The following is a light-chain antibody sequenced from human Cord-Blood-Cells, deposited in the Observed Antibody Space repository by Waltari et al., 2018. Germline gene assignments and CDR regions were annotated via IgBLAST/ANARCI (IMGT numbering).Light chain of an antibody. CDR2: DAS. V-gene: IGKV1-33*01. CDR1: QDISNY. Sequence: DIQMTQSPSSLSASVGDRVTITCQASQDISNYLNWYQQKPGKAPKLLIYDASNLETGVPSRFSGSGSGTDFTFTIISLQPEDIATYYCQQYDNLPPVVTFGPGTKVDIK. CDR3: QQYDNLPPVVT. J-gene: IGKJ3*01.